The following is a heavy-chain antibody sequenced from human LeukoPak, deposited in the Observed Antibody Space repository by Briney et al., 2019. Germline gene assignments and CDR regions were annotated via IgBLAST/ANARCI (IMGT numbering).Heavy chain of an antibody. CDR3: AREVHDYYGSGSYYYFDY. CDR2: IYHSGST. J-gene: IGHJ4*02. Sequence: PSETLSLTCTVPDYSISSGYYWGWIRQPPGKGLEWIGSIYHSGSTYYNPSLKSRVTISVDTSKNQFSLKLSSVTAADTAVYYCAREVHDYYGSGSYYYFDYWGQGTLVTVSS. D-gene: IGHD3-10*01. V-gene: IGHV4-38-2*02. CDR1: DYSISSGYY.